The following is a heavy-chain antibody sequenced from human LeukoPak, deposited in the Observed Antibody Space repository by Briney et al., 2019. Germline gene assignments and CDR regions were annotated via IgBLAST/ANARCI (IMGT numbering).Heavy chain of an antibody. CDR1: GFTFGDYA. CDR3: ARGSTTVAFEI. V-gene: IGHV3-13*01. J-gene: IGHJ3*02. D-gene: IGHD1-26*01. Sequence: GGSLRLSCTASGFTFGDYAMSWFRQAPGKGLEWVSAIDTSGDTYYPGSVKGRFTISRENAKNILYLQMNSLRVGDTAVYYCARGSTTVAFEIWGQGTMVSVSS. CDR2: IDTSGDT.